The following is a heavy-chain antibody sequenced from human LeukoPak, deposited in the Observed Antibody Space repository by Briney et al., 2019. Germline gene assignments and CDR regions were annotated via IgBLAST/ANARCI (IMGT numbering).Heavy chain of an antibody. Sequence: PSETLSLTCTVSGGTIRDYYWSWLRQPPGKGLEWIGYVHYRGSTSYNPSLKSRLTISVDTSKNQLSLRLNSVTAADTAVYYCARYVSSGLDYWGQGALVTVSS. CDR2: VHYRGST. D-gene: IGHD5-12*01. V-gene: IGHV4-59*01. J-gene: IGHJ4*02. CDR1: GGTIRDYY. CDR3: ARYVSSGLDY.